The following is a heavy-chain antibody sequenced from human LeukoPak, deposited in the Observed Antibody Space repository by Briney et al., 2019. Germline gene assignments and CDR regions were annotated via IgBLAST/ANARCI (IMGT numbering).Heavy chain of an antibody. CDR2: ISANNGNT. V-gene: IGHV1-18*01. Sequence: ASVKVSCKASGYTFTNYDISLVRQAPGQGLEWMGWISANNGNTNYAQKFQGRVIMTTDTSTSTAYMELGSLRSDDTAVYYCAREDCSGGSCYMGDYWGQGTLVTVS. J-gene: IGHJ4*02. D-gene: IGHD2-15*01. CDR1: GYTFTNYD. CDR3: AREDCSGGSCYMGDY.